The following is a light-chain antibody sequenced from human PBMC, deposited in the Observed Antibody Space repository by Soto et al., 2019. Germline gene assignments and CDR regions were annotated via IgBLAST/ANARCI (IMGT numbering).Light chain of an antibody. CDR1: QSINNW. J-gene: IGKJ5*01. V-gene: IGKV1-5*01. CDR2: DAS. CDR3: QHYETYPIT. Sequence: DIRMTQSPSTLSASVGDRVTITCRASQSINNWLAWYQQKPGKAPNLLIYDASSLESGVPSRFSGSASGTEFTLTISSLQPDDFATYYCQHYETYPITFCQGTRLEI.